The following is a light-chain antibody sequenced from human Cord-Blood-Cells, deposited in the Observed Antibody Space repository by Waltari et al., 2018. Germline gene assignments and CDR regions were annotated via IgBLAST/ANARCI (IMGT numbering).Light chain of an antibody. V-gene: IGLV2-14*01. CDR1: SSDVGGYNY. CDR3: SSYTSSSTWV. Sequence: QSALTQPASVSGSPGQSIPISCTGTSSDVGGYNYVSWYQQHPGKAPKLMIYDVSNRPSWVSNRCAGSKSGNTASLTISGLQAEDEADYYCSSYTSSSTWVFGGGTKLTVL. CDR2: DVS. J-gene: IGLJ3*02.